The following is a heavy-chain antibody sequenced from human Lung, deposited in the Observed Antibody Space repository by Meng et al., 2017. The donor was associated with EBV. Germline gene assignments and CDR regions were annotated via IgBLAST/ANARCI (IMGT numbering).Heavy chain of an antibody. CDR1: GYTFTSYT. CDR3: ATGVADFEY. Sequence: AAVTKPGASVKSSFKVVGYTFTSYTINWVRQGTGQGLEWMGWMNPNRGTTGYAQKFQGRVTMTRNISKSPAYMDLSSLRSEDTAVYYCATGVADFEYWGQGTLVTVSS. J-gene: IGHJ4*02. CDR2: MNPNRGTT. D-gene: IGHD6-19*01. V-gene: IGHV1-8*01.